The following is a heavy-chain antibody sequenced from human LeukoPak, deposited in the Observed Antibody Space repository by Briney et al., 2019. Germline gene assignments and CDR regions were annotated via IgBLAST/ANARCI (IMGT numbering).Heavy chain of an antibody. D-gene: IGHD3-16*01. CDR1: GGSISSYY. V-gene: IGHV4-4*07. J-gene: IGHJ1*01. CDR3: ASVLVYDYVWGSFREYFQH. CDR2: IYTSGST. Sequence: SETLSLTCTVSGGSISSYYWSWIRQPAGKGLEWIGRIYTSGSTNYNPSLKSRVTMSVDTSKNQFPLKLSSVTAADTAVYYCASVLVYDYVWGSFREYFQHWGQGTLVTVSS.